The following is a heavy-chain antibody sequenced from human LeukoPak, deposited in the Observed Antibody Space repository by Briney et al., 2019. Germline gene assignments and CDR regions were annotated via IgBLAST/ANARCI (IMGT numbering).Heavy chain of an antibody. J-gene: IGHJ4*02. Sequence: PGGSLRLSCAASGFTFSTYAMSWVRQAPGKGLEWVSGVRGTGSRTDYADSVKGRFTMSRDNSKHTLYLQMNSLRDEDTAVYYCARDAVAYCGGDCYWPFGYWGQGTLVTVSS. D-gene: IGHD2-21*02. CDR1: GFTFSTYA. CDR3: ARDAVAYCGGDCYWPFGY. V-gene: IGHV3-23*01. CDR2: VRGTGSRT.